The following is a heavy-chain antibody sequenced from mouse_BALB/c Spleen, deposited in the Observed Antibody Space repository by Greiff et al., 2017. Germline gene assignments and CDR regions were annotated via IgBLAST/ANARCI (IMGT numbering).Heavy chain of an antibody. CDR1: GFTFSSFG. J-gene: IGHJ4*01. CDR2: ISSGSSTI. V-gene: IGHV5-17*02. Sequence: DVMLVESGGGLVQPGGSRKLSCAASGFTFSSFGMHWVRQAPEKGLEWVAYISSGSSTIYYADTVKCRFTISRDNPKNTLFLQMTSLRSEDTAMYYCARREVRRYAMDYWGQGTSVTVSS. CDR3: ARREVRRYAMDY. D-gene: IGHD2-14*01.